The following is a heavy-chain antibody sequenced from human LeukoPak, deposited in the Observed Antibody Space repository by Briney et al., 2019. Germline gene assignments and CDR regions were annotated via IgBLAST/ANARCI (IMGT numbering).Heavy chain of an antibody. V-gene: IGHV3-23*01. J-gene: IGHJ3*02. CDR2: IYGGGGTK. CDR3: ALKGVVVAAQVDAFDI. Sequence: GGSLTHTCPATGFTFNNYAMHWLRQAPGKGLEWVAAIYGGGGTKYYADSVKGQFTISRDNSKNTLYLQMNSLRAEGTAVYYCALKGVVVAAQVDAFDIWAQGTRVTVSS. D-gene: IGHD2-15*01. CDR1: GFTFNNYA.